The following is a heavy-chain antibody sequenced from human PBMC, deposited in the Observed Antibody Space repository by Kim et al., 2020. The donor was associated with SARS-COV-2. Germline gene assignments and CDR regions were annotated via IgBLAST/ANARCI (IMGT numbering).Heavy chain of an antibody. J-gene: IGHJ2*01. CDR3: AREGYSSSWYAGGWYFDL. CDR1: GFTFSSYW. Sequence: GGSLRLSCAASGFTFSSYWMHWVRQAPGKGLVWVSRINSDGSSTSYADSVKGRFTISRDNAKNTLYLQMNSLRAEDTAVYYCAREGYSSSWYAGGWYFDLWGRGTLVTVSS. D-gene: IGHD6-13*01. V-gene: IGHV3-74*01. CDR2: INSDGSST.